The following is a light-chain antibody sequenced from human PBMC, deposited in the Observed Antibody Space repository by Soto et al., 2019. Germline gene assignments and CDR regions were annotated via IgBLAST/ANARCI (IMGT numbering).Light chain of an antibody. CDR2: EGN. J-gene: IGLJ1*01. CDR1: SSDVGGYNL. V-gene: IGLV2-23*03. CDR3: CSYVGFSSFV. Sequence: QSVLTQPASVSGSPGQSITISCTGTSSDVGGYNLVSWYRQYPGKIPKDMIYEGNKRPSGVPSRFSASKSGNTATLTISGLQADDEGDYYCCSYVGFSSFVFGGGTKLTVL.